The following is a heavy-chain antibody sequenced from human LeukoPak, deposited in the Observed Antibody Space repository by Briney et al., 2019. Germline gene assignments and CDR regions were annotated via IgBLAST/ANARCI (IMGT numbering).Heavy chain of an antibody. CDR1: GFTFSSYW. D-gene: IGHD3-16*02. Sequence: GGSLRLSCAASGFTFSSYWMHWVRHAPGKGLVWVSRINSDGSRTNCADSVKGRFTISRDNAKNTLYLQMNSLRAEDTAVYYCASNLGELSLAAFGYWGQGTLVTVSS. CDR2: INSDGSRT. V-gene: IGHV3-74*01. J-gene: IGHJ4*02. CDR3: ASNLGELSLAAFGY.